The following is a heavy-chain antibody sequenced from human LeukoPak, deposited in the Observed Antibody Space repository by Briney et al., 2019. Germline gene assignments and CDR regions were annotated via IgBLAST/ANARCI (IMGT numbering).Heavy chain of an antibody. Sequence: DPGGSLRLSCAASGFTFSSYGMIWVRQAPGKGLEWVSAISGSGGYTYYADSVKGRFTISRDDSKNTLSLQMNSLRVEDTAVYYCAQDLAWGAFDHWGRGTLVTVSS. CDR3: AQDLAWGAFDH. J-gene: IGHJ4*02. V-gene: IGHV3-23*01. CDR2: ISGSGGYT. D-gene: IGHD7-27*01. CDR1: GFTFSSYG.